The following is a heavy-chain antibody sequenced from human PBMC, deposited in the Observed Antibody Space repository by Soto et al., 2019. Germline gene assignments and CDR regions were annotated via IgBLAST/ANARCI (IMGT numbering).Heavy chain of an antibody. D-gene: IGHD3-16*01. V-gene: IGHV5-51*01. J-gene: IGHJ6*02. CDR2: IYPGDSDT. CDR1: GYSFSNNW. CDR3: ARHWGGVRTNGMDV. Sequence: GESLKISCKGSGYSFSNNWIGWVRQMPGKGLEWMGIIYPGDSDTRYTPSFQGQVTFSADRSISTAYLQWASLKASDTAMYYCARHWGGVRTNGMDVWGQGTTVTVSS.